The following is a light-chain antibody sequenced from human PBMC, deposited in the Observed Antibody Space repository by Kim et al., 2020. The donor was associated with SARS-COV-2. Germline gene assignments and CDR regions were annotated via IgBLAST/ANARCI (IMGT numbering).Light chain of an antibody. CDR2: RNN. J-gene: IGLJ3*02. Sequence: QAGLTQPPSVSKGLGQTATLTCTGNSNNVGNQGAAWLQQHQGHPPKLLSYRNNNRPSGISERLSASRSGNTASLTITGLQPEDEADYYCSVWDSSLSAWVFGGGTQLTVL. V-gene: IGLV10-54*01. CDR1: SNNVGNQG. CDR3: SVWDSSLSAWV.